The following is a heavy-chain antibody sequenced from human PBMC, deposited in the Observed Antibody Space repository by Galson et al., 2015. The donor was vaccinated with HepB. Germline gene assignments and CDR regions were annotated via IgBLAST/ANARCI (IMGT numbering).Heavy chain of an antibody. J-gene: IGHJ3*02. D-gene: IGHD2-21*01. CDR3: ARDRVVWQPRDALDI. V-gene: IGHV1-18*01. CDR2: ISPFNGNT. Sequence: SVKVSCKASGYIFNTYGISWVRQAPGQGLEWMGWISPFNGNTNYAQNVQGRLTMTTDTSTSTTHMELRSLRSDDTAVYYCARDRVVWQPRDALDIWGQGTMVTVSS. CDR1: GYIFNTYG.